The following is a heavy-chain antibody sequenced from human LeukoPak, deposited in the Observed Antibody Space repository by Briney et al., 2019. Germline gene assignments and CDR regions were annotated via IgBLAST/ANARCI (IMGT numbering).Heavy chain of an antibody. CDR3: AREYSSSSGRRAFDI. V-gene: IGHV4-59*08. CDR1: GASMRRYY. CDR2: IYYDGST. Sequence: SETLSLTCSVSGASMRRYYWSWIRQPPGKGLEWIGYIYYDGSTTYNPSLKSRVTISVDMSKNQFSLRLSSVTAADTAVYYCAREYSSSSGRRAFDIWGQGTMVTVSS. D-gene: IGHD6-6*01. J-gene: IGHJ3*02.